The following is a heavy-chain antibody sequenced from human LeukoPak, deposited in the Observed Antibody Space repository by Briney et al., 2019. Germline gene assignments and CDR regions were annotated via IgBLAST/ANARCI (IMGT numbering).Heavy chain of an antibody. CDR2: IYHSGST. Sequence: SETLSLTCAVSGGSISSSNWWSWVRQPPGKGLEWIGEIYHSGSTNYNPSLKSRVTISVDTSKNQFSLKLSSVTAADTAVYYCASGRLYYYDSSGYYYEAFDIWGQGTMVTVSS. V-gene: IGHV4-4*02. CDR3: ASGRLYYYDSSGYYYEAFDI. D-gene: IGHD3-22*01. J-gene: IGHJ3*02. CDR1: GGSISSSNW.